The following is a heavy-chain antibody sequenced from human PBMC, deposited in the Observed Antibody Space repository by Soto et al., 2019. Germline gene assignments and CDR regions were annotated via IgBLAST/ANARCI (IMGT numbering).Heavy chain of an antibody. CDR3: TRDLEGCSSTRRSMNWFDP. J-gene: IGHJ5*02. V-gene: IGHV3-49*03. D-gene: IGHD2-2*01. Sequence: GGSLRLSCTASGFTFGDYAMSWFRQAPGKGLEWVGFIRSKAYGGTTEYAESVKGRFTISRDDSKSIAYLQMNSLKTEDTAVYYCTRDLEGCSSTRRSMNWFDPWGQGALVTVSS. CDR2: IRSKAYGGTT. CDR1: GFTFGDYA.